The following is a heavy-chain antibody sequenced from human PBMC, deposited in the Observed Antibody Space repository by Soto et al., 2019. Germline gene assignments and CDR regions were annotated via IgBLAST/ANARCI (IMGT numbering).Heavy chain of an antibody. V-gene: IGHV3-7*05. CDR3: ARDLEGYSSGWNDY. Sequence: GGSLRLSCAASGFTFSSYWMSWVRQAPGKGLEWVANIKQDGSEKYYVDSVKGRFTISRDNAKNSLYLQMNSLRAEDTAVYYCARDLEGYSSGWNDYWGQGTLVTVSS. CDR1: GFTFSSYW. D-gene: IGHD6-19*01. J-gene: IGHJ4*02. CDR2: IKQDGSEK.